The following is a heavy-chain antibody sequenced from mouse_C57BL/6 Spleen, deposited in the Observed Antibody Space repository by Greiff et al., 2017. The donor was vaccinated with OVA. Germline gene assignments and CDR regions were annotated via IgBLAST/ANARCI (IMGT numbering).Heavy chain of an antibody. CDR3: AGYYYGSDYFDY. J-gene: IGHJ2*01. V-gene: IGHV1-50*01. CDR1: GYTFTSYW. Sequence: QVQLKQPGAELVKPGASVKLSCKASGYTFTSYWMQWVKQRPGQGLEWIGEIDPSDSYTNYNQKFKGKATLTVDTSSSTAYMQLSSLTSEDSAVYYCAGYYYGSDYFDYWGQGTTLTVSS. CDR2: IDPSDSYT. D-gene: IGHD1-1*01.